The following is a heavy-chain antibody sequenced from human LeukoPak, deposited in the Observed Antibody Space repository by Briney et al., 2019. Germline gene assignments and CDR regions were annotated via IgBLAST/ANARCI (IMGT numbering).Heavy chain of an antibody. D-gene: IGHD5-18*01. CDR3: AKGYTYGSA. J-gene: IGHJ5*02. Sequence: GGSLRLSCVVSGFTFSDYAMNWVRQAPGKGLEWVSAISGNGDNTYYTDSVKGRFTISRDNSKNTLYLQMNSLRAEDTAVYYCAKGYTYGSAWGQGTLVTVSS. CDR1: GFTFSDYA. CDR2: ISGNGDNT. V-gene: IGHV3-23*01.